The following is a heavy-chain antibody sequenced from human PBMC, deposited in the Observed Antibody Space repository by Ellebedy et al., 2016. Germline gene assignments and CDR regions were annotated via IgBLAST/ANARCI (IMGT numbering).Heavy chain of an antibody. CDR3: ARWSLLVLPGDWFDP. CDR1: GGSFSGYY. CDR2: INHSGST. V-gene: IGHV4-34*01. Sequence: SETLSLTXAVYGGSFSGYYWSWIRQPPGKGLEWIGEINHSGSTNYNPSLKSRVTISVDTSKNQFSLQLSSVTAADTAVYYCARWSLLVLPGDWFDPWGQGTLVTVSS. D-gene: IGHD2-21*01. J-gene: IGHJ5*02.